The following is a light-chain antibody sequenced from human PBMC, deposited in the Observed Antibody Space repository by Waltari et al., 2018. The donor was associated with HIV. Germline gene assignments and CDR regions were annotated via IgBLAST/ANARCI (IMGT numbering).Light chain of an antibody. Sequence: DLQLTQSPSTLSASVGDRVTITCRASQSVSTRLAWYQQKPGKAPHLLIYKASELEGGVPSRFSGSGSGTEFTLTISSLQPDDFATYYCQQYYSCCTFGQGTKLEIK. J-gene: IGKJ2*01. CDR2: KAS. V-gene: IGKV1-5*03. CDR3: QQYYSCCT. CDR1: QSVSTR.